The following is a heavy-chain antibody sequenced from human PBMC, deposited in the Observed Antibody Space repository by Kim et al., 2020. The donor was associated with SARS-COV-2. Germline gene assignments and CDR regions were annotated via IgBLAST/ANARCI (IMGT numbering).Heavy chain of an antibody. D-gene: IGHD3-10*01. J-gene: IGHJ6*02. CDR3: GSLHYFALNA. CDR2: ISADGNGR. CDR1: GLNFNIQW. Sequence: GGSLRLSCATSGLNFNIQWMSWVRQAPGKGLEWVATISADGNGRFYADSVKGRFTVSRDNAKHSMDLQMNNLRAEDTGVYFCGSLHYFALNAWGQGTKGT. V-gene: IGHV3-7*01.